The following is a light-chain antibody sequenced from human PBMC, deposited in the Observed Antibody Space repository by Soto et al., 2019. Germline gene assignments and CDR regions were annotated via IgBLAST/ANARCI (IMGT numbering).Light chain of an antibody. CDR3: QQYTNYWT. J-gene: IGKJ1*01. Sequence: DIQITQSPYTLSASVGDRVTITCRASQSISSWLAWYQQKPGKAPKLLIYDASSLESGVPSRFSGSGSATEFTLTISSLQPDDFATYSCQQYTNYWTFGQGTKVDIK. CDR2: DAS. CDR1: QSISSW. V-gene: IGKV1-5*01.